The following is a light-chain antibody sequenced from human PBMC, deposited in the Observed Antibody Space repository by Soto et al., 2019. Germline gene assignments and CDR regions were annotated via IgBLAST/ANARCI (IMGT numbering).Light chain of an antibody. J-gene: IGKJ5*01. CDR3: QQYTNWPPIT. V-gene: IGKV3-15*01. Sequence: EIVMTQSPATLSVSPGERATLSCRASQSVSSNLAWYRQKPGQAPRLLLYGASTRATGIPARFSGSGSGTEFTLTISSLQSEDFAVYDCQQYTNWPPITFGQGTRLEI. CDR1: QSVSSN. CDR2: GAS.